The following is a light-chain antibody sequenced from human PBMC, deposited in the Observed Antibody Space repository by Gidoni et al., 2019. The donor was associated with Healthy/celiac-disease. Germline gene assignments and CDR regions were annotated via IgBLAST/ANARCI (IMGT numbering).Light chain of an antibody. CDR1: QSIRRY. CDR2: AAS. Sequence: DIQMTQSPSSLSASVGDRVTITCRVSQSIRRYLNWYQQKPGKDPKLLIYAASSFQSGVPSRFSGSGSGTDFTLTISILQPEDFATYYCQQSYSTPPTFGQGTRLEIK. J-gene: IGKJ5*01. CDR3: QQSYSTPPT. V-gene: IGKV1-39*01.